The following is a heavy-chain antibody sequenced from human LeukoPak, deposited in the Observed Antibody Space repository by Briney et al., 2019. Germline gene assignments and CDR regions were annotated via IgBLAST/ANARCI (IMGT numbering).Heavy chain of an antibody. CDR2: IYTSGST. CDR3: ARDSSGYYGGDY. J-gene: IGHJ4*02. Sequence: SETLSLTCTVSGGSISSGSYYWSWIRQPAGKGLEWIGRIYTSGSTNYNPSLKSRVTISVDTSKNQFSLKLSSVTAADTAVYYCARDSSGYYGGDYWGQGTLVTVSS. CDR1: GGSISSGSYY. V-gene: IGHV4-61*02. D-gene: IGHD3-22*01.